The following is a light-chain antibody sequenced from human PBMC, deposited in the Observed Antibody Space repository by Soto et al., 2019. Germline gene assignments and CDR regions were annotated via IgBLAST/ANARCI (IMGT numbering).Light chain of an antibody. CDR1: SSYIGAGYD. CDR3: QSYDSSLSGSV. Sequence: QSVLTQPPSVSGAPGQRVTISCTGSSSYIGAGYDVHWYQQLPGTAPKLLIYGNSNRPSGVPDRFSGSKSGTSASLAITGLQAEDEADYYCQSYDSSLSGSVFGGGTKRPVL. V-gene: IGLV1-40*01. CDR2: GNS. J-gene: IGLJ3*02.